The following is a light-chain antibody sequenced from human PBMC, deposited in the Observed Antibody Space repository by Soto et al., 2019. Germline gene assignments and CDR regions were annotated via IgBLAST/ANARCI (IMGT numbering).Light chain of an antibody. J-gene: IGKJ4*01. V-gene: IGKV3-11*01. CDR1: QSVNSF. Sequence: DIVLTQSPVTLSLSPGERATLSCRASQSVNSFLAWYQQKPGQAPRLLIYDTSKRATGIPARFSGSGSGTDFTLTISSLEPEDFAIYYCQQRATWPLTFGGGTKVEIK. CDR3: QQRATWPLT. CDR2: DTS.